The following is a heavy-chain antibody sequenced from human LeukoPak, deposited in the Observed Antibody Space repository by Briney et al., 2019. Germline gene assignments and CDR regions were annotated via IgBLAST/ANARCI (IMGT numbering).Heavy chain of an antibody. J-gene: IGHJ6*02. CDR1: GFTFSNAW. CDR3: ARGFPLQYGMDV. Sequence: GGSLRLSCAASGFTFSNAWMSWVRQAPGKGLEWVGRIKSKTDGGTTDYAAPVKGRFAISRDDSKNTLYLQMNSLKTEDTAVYYCARGFPLQYGMDVWGQGTTVTVSS. V-gene: IGHV3-15*01. D-gene: IGHD5-24*01. CDR2: IKSKTDGGTT.